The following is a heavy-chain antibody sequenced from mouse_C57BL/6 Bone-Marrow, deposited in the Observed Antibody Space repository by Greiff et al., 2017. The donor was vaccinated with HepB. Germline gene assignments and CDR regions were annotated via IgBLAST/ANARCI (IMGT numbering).Heavy chain of an antibody. V-gene: IGHV1-26*01. CDR1: GYTFTDYY. J-gene: IGHJ1*03. CDR3: ASRSEGGYFDV. Sequence: VQLQQSGPELVKPGASVKISCKASGYTFTDYYMNWVKQSHGKSLEWIGDINPNNGGTSYNQKFKGKATLTVDKSSSTAYMELRSLTSEDSAVYYCASRSEGGYFDVWGTGTTVTVAS. D-gene: IGHD3-3*01. CDR2: INPNNGGT.